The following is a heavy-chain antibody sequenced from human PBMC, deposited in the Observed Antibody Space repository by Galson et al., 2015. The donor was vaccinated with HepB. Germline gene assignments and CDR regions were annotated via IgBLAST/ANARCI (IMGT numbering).Heavy chain of an antibody. CDR3: ATLGYDYGDGGNY. CDR1: GYTFTDYY. V-gene: IGHV1-69-2*01. Sequence: VKVSCKVSGYTFTDYYMHWVQQAPGKGLEWMGLVDPEDGETIYAEKFQGRVTITADTSTDTAYMELSSLRSEDTAVYYCATLGYDYGDGGNYWGQGTLVTVSS. CDR2: VDPEDGET. D-gene: IGHD4-17*01. J-gene: IGHJ4*02.